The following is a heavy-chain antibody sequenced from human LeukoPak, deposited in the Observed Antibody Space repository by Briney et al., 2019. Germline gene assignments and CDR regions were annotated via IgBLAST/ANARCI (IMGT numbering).Heavy chain of an antibody. CDR2: IYYSGST. D-gene: IGHD3-22*01. V-gene: IGHV4-39*07. Sequence: SETLSLTCTVSGGSISSSNYYWGWIRQPPGKGLEWIGSIYYSGSTYYNPSLKSRVIVSLDTSKNQFSLKLTSVTAEDTAVYYCARDFPYYYDTSGYYSDYWGQGTLVTVSS. J-gene: IGHJ4*02. CDR3: ARDFPYYYDTSGYYSDY. CDR1: GGSISSSNYY.